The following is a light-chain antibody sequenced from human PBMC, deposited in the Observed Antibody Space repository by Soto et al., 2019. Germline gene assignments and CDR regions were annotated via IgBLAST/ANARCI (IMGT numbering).Light chain of an antibody. V-gene: IGKV1-9*01. Sequence: DIQLTQSPSFLSASVGDRVTITCRASQGISSYLAWYQQKPGKAPNLLIYAASTLQSGVPSRLSGSGSVTEFDLTISILQPEDFATYYCQQLNIYPWTFCQGTKVESK. CDR1: QGISSY. CDR3: QQLNIYPWT. CDR2: AAS. J-gene: IGKJ1*01.